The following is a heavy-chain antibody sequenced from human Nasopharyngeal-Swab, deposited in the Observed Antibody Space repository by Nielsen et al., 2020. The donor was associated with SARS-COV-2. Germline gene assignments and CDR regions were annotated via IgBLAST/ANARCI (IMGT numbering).Heavy chain of an antibody. V-gene: IGHV4-59*13. D-gene: IGHD6-13*01. CDR1: GGSISSYY. J-gene: IGHJ3*02. CDR3: ARESPAAGTAFDI. Sequence: GSLRLSCTVSGGSISSYYWSWIRQPPGKGLEWIGYIYYSGSANYNPSLKSRVTISVDTSKNQFSLKLSSVTAADTAVYYCARESPAAGTAFDIWGQGTMVTVSS. CDR2: IYYSGSA.